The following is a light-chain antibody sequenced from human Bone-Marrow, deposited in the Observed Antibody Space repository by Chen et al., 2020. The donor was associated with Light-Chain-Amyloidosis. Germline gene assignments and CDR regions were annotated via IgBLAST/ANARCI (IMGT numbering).Light chain of an antibody. J-gene: IGKJ2*01. V-gene: IGKV1-5*03. CDR1: QDIGDW. CDR3: QQYKLFSFT. CDR2: NAS. Sequence: DIRMTQSPSTLSASVGERVTITCQASQDIGDWLAWFQQKPGKAPDHLIYNASILQPGVPSMFSGSGSGTEFTLSINSLQPDDFATYFCQQYKLFSFTFGQGTTL.